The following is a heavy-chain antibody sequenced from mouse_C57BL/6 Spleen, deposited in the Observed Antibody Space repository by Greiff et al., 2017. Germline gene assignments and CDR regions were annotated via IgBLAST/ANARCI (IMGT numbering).Heavy chain of an antibody. J-gene: IGHJ3*01. CDR2: INPGSGGT. CDR3: ARPVYYDYDGGFAY. V-gene: IGHV1-54*01. Sequence: QVHVKQSGAELVRPGTSVKVSCKASGYAFTNYLIEWVKQRPGQGLEWIGVINPGSGGTNYNEKFKGKATLTADKSSSTAYMQLSSLTSEDSAVYFCARPVYYDYDGGFAYWGQGTLVTVSA. D-gene: IGHD2-4*01. CDR1: GYAFTNYL.